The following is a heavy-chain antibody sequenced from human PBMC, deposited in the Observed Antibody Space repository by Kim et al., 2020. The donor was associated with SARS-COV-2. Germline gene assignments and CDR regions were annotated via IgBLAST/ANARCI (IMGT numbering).Heavy chain of an antibody. CDR1: GGSISSYY. D-gene: IGHD5-18*01. CDR3: ARAPRGYSISFDY. CDR2: IYYSGST. J-gene: IGHJ4*02. V-gene: IGHV4-59*01. Sequence: SETLSLTCTVSGGSISSYYWSWIRQPPGKGLEWIGYIYYSGSTNYNPSLKSRVTISVDTSKNQFSLKLSSVTAADTAVYYCARAPRGYSISFDYWGQGTLVTVSS.